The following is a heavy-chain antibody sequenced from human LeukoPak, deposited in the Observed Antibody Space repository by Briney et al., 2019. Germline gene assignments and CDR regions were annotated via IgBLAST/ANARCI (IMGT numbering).Heavy chain of an antibody. Sequence: GSSVKVSCKASGGTFSSYAISWVRQAPGQGLEWKGRIIPILGIANYAQKFQGRVTITADKSTSTAYMELSSLRSEDTAVYYCARDSGRGSYFPPFDYWGQGTLVTVSS. CDR3: ARDSGRGSYFPPFDY. CDR1: GGTFSSYA. D-gene: IGHD1-26*01. J-gene: IGHJ4*02. V-gene: IGHV1-69*04. CDR2: IIPILGIA.